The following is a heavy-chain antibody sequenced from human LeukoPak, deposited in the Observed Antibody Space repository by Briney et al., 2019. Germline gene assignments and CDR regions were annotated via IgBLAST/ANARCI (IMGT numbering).Heavy chain of an antibody. CDR3: ARDRRGFYAFDI. CDR2: IKQDGSEK. CDR1: GFTFSSYL. D-gene: IGHD5-12*01. Sequence: PGGSLRLSCAASGFTFSSYLMSWVRQALGKGLEWVANIKQDGSEKYYVDSVKGRFTISRDNAKNSLYLQMNSLRAEDTAVYYCARDRRGFYAFDIWGQGTMVTVSS. J-gene: IGHJ3*02. V-gene: IGHV3-7*03.